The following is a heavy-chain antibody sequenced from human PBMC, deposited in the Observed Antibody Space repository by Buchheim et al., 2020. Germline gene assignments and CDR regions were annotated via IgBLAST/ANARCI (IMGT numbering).Heavy chain of an antibody. Sequence: EVQLVESGGGLVQPGGSLRLSCAASGLTFSDYSMNWVRQAPGKGLEWLSYISSGSSTIYYADSVKGRWTLSRDNAKNSLYLQMNSLRAEDTAVYYCATMVNYNYGMDVWGQGTT. D-gene: IGHD5-18*01. J-gene: IGHJ6*02. CDR3: ATMVNYNYGMDV. CDR1: GLTFSDYS. V-gene: IGHV3-48*01. CDR2: ISSGSSTI.